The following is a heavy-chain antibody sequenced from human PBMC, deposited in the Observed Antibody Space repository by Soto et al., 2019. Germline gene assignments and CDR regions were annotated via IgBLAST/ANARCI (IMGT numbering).Heavy chain of an antibody. D-gene: IGHD4-17*01. Sequence: PSETLSLTCTVSGGSVTNSSYYWGWIRQSPGKGLEWIGSVYYRGRSYSKSSVKSRVTISVDTSKNRLSLSLNSVTASDTAVYFCVRRRTTVPTQAYFDYWGPGALVTVYS. CDR3: VRRRTTVPTQAYFDY. CDR1: GGSVTNSSYY. J-gene: IGHJ4*02. V-gene: IGHV4-39*01. CDR2: VYYRGRS.